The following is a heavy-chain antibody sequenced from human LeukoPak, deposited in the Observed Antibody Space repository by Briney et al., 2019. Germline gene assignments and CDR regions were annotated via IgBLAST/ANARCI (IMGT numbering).Heavy chain of an antibody. CDR1: GGSFSGYY. CDR3: ARGLRYFDWLRVPDRKNYFDY. CDR2: INHSGST. J-gene: IGHJ4*02. V-gene: IGHV4-34*01. Sequence: SETLSLTCAVYGGSFSGYYWSWIRQPPGKGLEWIGEINHSGSTNYNPSLKSRVTISVDTSKNQFSLKLSSVTAADTAVYYCARGLRYFDWLRVPDRKNYFDYWGQGTLVTVSS. D-gene: IGHD3-9*01.